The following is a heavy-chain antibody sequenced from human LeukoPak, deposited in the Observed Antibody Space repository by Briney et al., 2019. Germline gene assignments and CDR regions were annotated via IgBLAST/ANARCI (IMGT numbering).Heavy chain of an antibody. CDR1: GLTVNRNY. J-gene: IGHJ4*02. V-gene: IGHV3-53*01. CDR2: IYKGGSI. D-gene: IGHD1-14*01. CDR3: ASRGPAYYFDY. Sequence: PGGSLRLSCAASGLTVNRNYMNWVRQAPGKGLEWVSVIYKGGSIYYADSVKGRFTISRDNSKNTLYLQMNSLRAEDTAVYYCASRGPAYYFDYWGQGTLVTVSS.